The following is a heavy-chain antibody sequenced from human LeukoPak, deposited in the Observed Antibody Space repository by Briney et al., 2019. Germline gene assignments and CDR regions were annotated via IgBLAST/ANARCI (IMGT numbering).Heavy chain of an antibody. V-gene: IGHV1-18*01. CDR2: ISAYNGNT. CDR1: GYIFINHG. Sequence: ASVKVSCKASGYIFINHGIAWVRQAPGQGLEYMGWISAYNGNTDYAQKLQGRVTMTTDTSTSTAYMEVRGLRFDDTAVYYCARWGPSPSDYWGQGTLVTVSS. J-gene: IGHJ4*02. CDR3: ARWGPSPSDY. D-gene: IGHD1-26*01.